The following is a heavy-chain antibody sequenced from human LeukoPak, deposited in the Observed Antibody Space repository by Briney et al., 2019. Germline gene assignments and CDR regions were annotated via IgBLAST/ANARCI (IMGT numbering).Heavy chain of an antibody. CDR2: IYYSGST. Sequence: SETLSLTCTVSGGSVSRGGYYWSWIRQHPGKGLEWIGYIYYSGSTYYNPSLKSRVTISVDTSKNQFSLKLSSVTAADTAVYYCARGGMTTVTIDYWGQGTLVTVSS. V-gene: IGHV4-31*03. D-gene: IGHD4-11*01. CDR3: ARGGMTTVTIDY. CDR1: GGSVSRGGYY. J-gene: IGHJ4*02.